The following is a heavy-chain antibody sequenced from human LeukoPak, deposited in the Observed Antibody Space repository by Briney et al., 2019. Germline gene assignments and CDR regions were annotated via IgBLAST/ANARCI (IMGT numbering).Heavy chain of an antibody. Sequence: GSLRLSCAASGFTFSSYSMNWVRQAPGKGLEWVSSISSSSSYIYYADSVKGRFTISRDNAKNSLYLQMNSLRAEDTAVYYCARDIGVVDAFDIWGQGTMVTVSS. J-gene: IGHJ3*02. CDR2: ISSSSSYI. CDR1: GFTFSSYS. V-gene: IGHV3-21*01. D-gene: IGHD3-3*01. CDR3: ARDIGVVDAFDI.